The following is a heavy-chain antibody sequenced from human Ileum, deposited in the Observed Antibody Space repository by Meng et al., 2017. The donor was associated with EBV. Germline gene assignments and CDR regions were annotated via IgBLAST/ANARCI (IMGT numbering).Heavy chain of an antibody. CDR1: GYSISSTNW. J-gene: IGHJ4*02. Sequence: QVQLQESGPGLVKPSDTLSLTCAVSGYSISSTNWWGWIRQPPGKGLEWIGYIYYSGSTSYNPSLKSRVTMSVDTSKNQFSLNLNSVTAVDTAVYYCARNGPGTSAYYDWGQGTLVTVSS. CDR2: IYYSGST. V-gene: IGHV4-28*01. D-gene: IGHD3-22*01. CDR3: ARNGPGTSAYYD.